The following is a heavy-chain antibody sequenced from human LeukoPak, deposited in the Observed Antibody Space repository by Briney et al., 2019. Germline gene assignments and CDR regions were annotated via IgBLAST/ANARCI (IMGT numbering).Heavy chain of an antibody. CDR1: GGSISSYY. CDR2: IYYSGST. V-gene: IGHV4-59*01. CDR3: ARETHGVSWFDP. J-gene: IGHJ5*02. Sequence: SETLSLTCTVSGGSISSYYWSWIRQPPGKGLEWIGYIYYSGSTNYNPSLKSRVTISVDTSKNQFSLKLSSVTAADTAVYYCARETHGVSWFDPWGQGTLVTVSS.